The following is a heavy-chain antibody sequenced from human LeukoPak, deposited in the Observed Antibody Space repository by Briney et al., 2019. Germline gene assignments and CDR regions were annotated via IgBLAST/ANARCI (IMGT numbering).Heavy chain of an antibody. CDR2: FDPEEGET. CDR1: GHTLTQLS. D-gene: IGHD2-15*01. Sequence: ASVKVSCKVSGHTLTQLSMHWVRQTPGKGLEWMRGFDPEEGETIYAHNFRGRVAMAEDTSTDTAYMELSSLRSEDTGVYYCATDVSKGGRYSGPDTFDLWGHGTMVTVSS. V-gene: IGHV1-24*01. CDR3: ATDVSKGGRYSGPDTFDL. J-gene: IGHJ3*01.